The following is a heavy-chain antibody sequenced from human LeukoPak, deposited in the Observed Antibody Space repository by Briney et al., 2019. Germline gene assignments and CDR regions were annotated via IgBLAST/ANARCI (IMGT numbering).Heavy chain of an antibody. V-gene: IGHV3-33*01. CDR1: GFTFGSYG. CDR2: IWYDGSSK. J-gene: IGHJ4*02. D-gene: IGHD3-3*02. Sequence: GGSLRLSCTASGFTFGSYGMHGVRQAPGKGLEWGAIIWYDGSSKRYAESVKGRFTISRDNSKNTLYLQMNSLIAEDTAVYYCARDAFRPTYLFDYWGQGTLVTVSS. CDR3: ARDAFRPTYLFDY.